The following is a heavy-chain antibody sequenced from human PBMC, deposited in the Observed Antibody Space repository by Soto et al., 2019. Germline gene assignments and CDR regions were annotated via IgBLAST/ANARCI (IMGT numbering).Heavy chain of an antibody. CDR3: AKDRDGT. V-gene: IGHV3-30*18. D-gene: IGHD1-26*01. Sequence: QVQLVECGGGVVQPGRSLRLSCAASGFTFSSYGMHWVRQAPGKGLEWVAVISYDGSNKYYADSVKGRFTISRDNSKNTLYLQMNSLRAEDTAVYYCAKDRDGTWGQGTLVTVSS. CDR1: GFTFSSYG. CDR2: ISYDGSNK. J-gene: IGHJ5*02.